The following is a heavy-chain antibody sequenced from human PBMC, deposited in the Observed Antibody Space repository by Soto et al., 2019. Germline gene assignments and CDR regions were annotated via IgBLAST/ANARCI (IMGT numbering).Heavy chain of an antibody. CDR2: IYTIGST. J-gene: IGHJ4*02. Sequence: QVQLQESGPGLVKASVTLSLTCTVSGASLNNYYWSWARQPAGKVLEWVGRIYTIGSTNYNPSLESQVTMSVDTSKNQCSLRLLSVTATDTAVYYCVRGSLAPAFCGQGTLVTVSS. CDR3: VRGSLAPAF. V-gene: IGHV4-4*07. D-gene: IGHD1-26*01. CDR1: GASLNNYY.